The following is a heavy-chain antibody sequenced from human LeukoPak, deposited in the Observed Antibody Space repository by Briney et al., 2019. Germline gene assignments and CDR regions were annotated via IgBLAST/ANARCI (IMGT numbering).Heavy chain of an antibody. Sequence: SQTLSLTCAISGDSVSNKDAAWNWIREAPSRGLEWLGRTFYSSKWYNDYAVSVKGRIIVSEDTSKNQFSLHLNSVTPDDTAVYYCGRTVGYFDYWGQGILVTVSS. V-gene: IGHV6-1*01. CDR1: GDSVSNKDAA. CDR3: GRTVGYFDY. D-gene: IGHD2-15*01. CDR2: TFYSSKWYN. J-gene: IGHJ4*02.